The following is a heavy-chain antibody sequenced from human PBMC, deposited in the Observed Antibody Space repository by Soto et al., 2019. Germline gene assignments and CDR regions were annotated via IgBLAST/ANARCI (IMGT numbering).Heavy chain of an antibody. CDR2: ISYDGSNK. Sequence: GGSLRLSCAASGFTFSSYAMHWVRQAPGKGLEWVAVISYDGSNKYYADSVKGRFTISRDNSKNTLYLQMNSLRAEDTAVYYCAKGDYVVDYWGQGILVTVSS. J-gene: IGHJ4*02. V-gene: IGHV3-30*04. CDR3: AKGDYVVDY. CDR1: GFTFSSYA. D-gene: IGHD4-17*01.